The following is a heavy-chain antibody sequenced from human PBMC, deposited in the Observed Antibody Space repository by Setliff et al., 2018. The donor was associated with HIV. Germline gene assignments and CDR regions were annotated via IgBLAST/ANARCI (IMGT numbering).Heavy chain of an antibody. CDR2: ISHSGST. CDR1: GGSFSHGY. Sequence: SSETLSLTCAVYGGSFSHGYWSWIRQPPGKRLEWIGDISHSGSTNYNPSLKSRVTISVDTSKNQFSLKLSSVTAADTAVYYCARGDGSSGWSGYFDYWGQGTLVTVSS. J-gene: IGHJ4*02. CDR3: ARGDGSSGWSGYFDY. V-gene: IGHV4-34*01. D-gene: IGHD6-19*01.